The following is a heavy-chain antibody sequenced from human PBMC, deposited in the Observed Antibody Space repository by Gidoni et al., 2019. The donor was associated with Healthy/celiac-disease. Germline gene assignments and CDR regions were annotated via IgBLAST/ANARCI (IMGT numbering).Heavy chain of an antibody. CDR1: GFTFSSYT. CDR2: ISSSSSYI. D-gene: IGHD3-3*01. Sequence: EVQLVESGGGLVKPGGSLRLSCAASGFTFSSYTMNWVRQAPGKGLEWVSSISSSSSYIDYADSVQGRFTISRDNAKNSLYLQMNSLRAEDTAVYYCARGAPVLRFLEWSYGYYYYMDVWGKGTTVTVSS. J-gene: IGHJ6*03. V-gene: IGHV3-21*01. CDR3: ARGAPVLRFLEWSYGYYYYMDV.